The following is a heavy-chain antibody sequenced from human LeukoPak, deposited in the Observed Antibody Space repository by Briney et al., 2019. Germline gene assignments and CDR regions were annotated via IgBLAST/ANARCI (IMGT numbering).Heavy chain of an antibody. D-gene: IGHD1-1*01. CDR1: GGSINSYY. J-gene: IGHJ5*02. V-gene: IGHV4-59*12. CDR3: ARGYNWNDLGWFDP. Sequence: ASETLSLTCTVSGGSINSYYWSWIWQPPGKGLEWIGYIFYSGSTEYNPSLKSRVSISQDTSRNQFSLKLSSVTAADTAVYYCARGYNWNDLGWFDPWGQGTLVTVSS. CDR2: IFYSGST.